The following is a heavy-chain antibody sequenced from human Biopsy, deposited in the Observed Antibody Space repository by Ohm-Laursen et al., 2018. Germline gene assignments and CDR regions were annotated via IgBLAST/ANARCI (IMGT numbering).Heavy chain of an antibody. CDR1: GDSFTGHY. J-gene: IGHJ1*01. CDR3: ARGSNEYGGLYFPH. V-gene: IGHV4-59*11. Sequence: GTLSLTCTVSGDSFTGHYWTWIRQPPGKGLEWIGHISHTGYTSYKSSLKSRVTISLDTSRKHFSLRLTSLAAADTAVYYCARGSNEYGGLYFPHWGQGTLVTVSS. D-gene: IGHD4-23*01. CDR2: ISHTGYT.